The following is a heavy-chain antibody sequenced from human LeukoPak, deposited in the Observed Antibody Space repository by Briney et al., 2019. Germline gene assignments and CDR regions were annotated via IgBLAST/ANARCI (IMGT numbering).Heavy chain of an antibody. CDR2: IYPGDSDT. CDR1: GYSFTSYW. D-gene: IGHD2-2*01. CDR3: ARLTGRNTSQLNYYYYGMDV. V-gene: IGHV5-51*01. J-gene: IGHJ6*02. Sequence: GESLKISCKGSGYSFTSYWIAWVRQMPGKGLEWMGIIYPGDSDTRYSPSFQGQVTISADKSISTAYLQWSSLKASDTAMYYCARLTGRNTSQLNYYYYGMDVWGQGTTVTVSS.